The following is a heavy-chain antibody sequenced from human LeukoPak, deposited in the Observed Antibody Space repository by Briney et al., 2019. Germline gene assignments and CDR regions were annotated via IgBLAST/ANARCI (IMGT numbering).Heavy chain of an antibody. V-gene: IGHV3-15*01. D-gene: IGHD3-22*01. CDR2: IKSKTDGGTT. Sequence: GGSLRLSCAASGFTFSNAWMSWVRQAPGKGLEWVGRIKSKTDGGTTDYAAPVKGRFTISRDDSKNTLYLQMNSLKTEDTAVYYCTTDFSVRWRYYDSSGFDAFDIWGQGTMVTVSS. J-gene: IGHJ3*02. CDR3: TTDFSVRWRYYDSSGFDAFDI. CDR1: GFTFSNAW.